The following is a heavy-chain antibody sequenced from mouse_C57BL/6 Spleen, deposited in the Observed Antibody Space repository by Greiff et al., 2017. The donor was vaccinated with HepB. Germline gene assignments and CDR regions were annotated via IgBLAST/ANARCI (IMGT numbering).Heavy chain of an antibody. V-gene: IGHV1-19*01. Sequence: EVQLQQSGPVLVKPGASVKMSCKASGYTFTDFYMNWVKQSHGKSLEWIGVINPYNGGTSYNQKFKGKATLTVDKSSSTAYMELNSLTSEDSAVYYCARGGNYRYFDVWGTGTTVTVSS. J-gene: IGHJ1*03. CDR3: ARGGNYRYFDV. CDR2: INPYNGGT. D-gene: IGHD2-1*01. CDR1: GYTFTDFY.